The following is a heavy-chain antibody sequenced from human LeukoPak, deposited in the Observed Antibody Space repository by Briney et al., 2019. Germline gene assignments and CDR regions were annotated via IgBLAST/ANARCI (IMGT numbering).Heavy chain of an antibody. CDR1: GYTLTELS. Sequence: ASVKVSCKVSGYTLTELSMHWVRQAPGKGLEWMGGFDPEDGETIYAQKFQGRVTMTEDTFTDTAYMELSSLRSEDTAVYYCANLISRTYDDAFHIWGQGTMVTVSS. CDR2: FDPEDGET. V-gene: IGHV1-24*01. D-gene: IGHD3-16*01. CDR3: ANLISRTYDDAFHI. J-gene: IGHJ3*02.